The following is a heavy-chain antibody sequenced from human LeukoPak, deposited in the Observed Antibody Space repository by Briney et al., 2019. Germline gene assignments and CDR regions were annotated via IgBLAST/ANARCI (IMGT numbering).Heavy chain of an antibody. CDR2: IYYSGST. Sequence: NPSETLSLTCSVSGGTIRTGGYYWSWIRQHPGKGLEWIGYIYYSGSTYYNPSLESRLTISVDTSKNQFSLKLSSATAADTAVYYCAGCLSRSNNGFDIWGQGTMVTVSS. D-gene: IGHD2-8*01. CDR3: AGCLSRSNNGFDI. J-gene: IGHJ3*02. CDR1: GGTIRTGGYY. V-gene: IGHV4-31*03.